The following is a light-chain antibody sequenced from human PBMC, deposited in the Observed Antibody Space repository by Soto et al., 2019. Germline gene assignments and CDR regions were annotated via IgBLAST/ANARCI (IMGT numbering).Light chain of an antibody. Sequence: IVLTQSPATLSLSPGERATLSCRASRSVGVYLVWYQQKPGQAPRLLISDTSNRATGIPARFSGSGSGTDVTLTISSLASEDFAVYYCQQRSNWPPGSLTFGGGTRVEIK. V-gene: IGKV3-11*01. J-gene: IGKJ4*01. CDR1: RSVGVY. CDR3: QQRSNWPPGSLT. CDR2: DTS.